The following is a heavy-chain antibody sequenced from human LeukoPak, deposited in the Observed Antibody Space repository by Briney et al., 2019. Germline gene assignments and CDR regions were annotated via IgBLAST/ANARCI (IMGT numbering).Heavy chain of an antibody. D-gene: IGHD3-9*01. Sequence: WASVKVSCKASGYTLTGYYMHWVRQAPGQGLEWMGWINPNSGGTNYAQKFQGRVTMTTDTSTSTAYMELRSLRSDDTAVYYCARVKLGYFDFYNWFDPWGQGTLVTVSS. CDR3: ARVKLGYFDFYNWFDP. J-gene: IGHJ5*02. CDR2: INPNSGGT. CDR1: GYTLTGYY. V-gene: IGHV1-2*02.